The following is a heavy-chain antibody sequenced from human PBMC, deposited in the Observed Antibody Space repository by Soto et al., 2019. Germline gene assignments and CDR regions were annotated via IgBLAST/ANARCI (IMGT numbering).Heavy chain of an antibody. CDR2: IKASNGNT. CDR1: GYTFTNYA. J-gene: IGHJ4*02. CDR3: ARSIVVVTALDY. V-gene: IGHV1-3*01. D-gene: IGHD2-21*02. Sequence: ASVKVSCKASGYTFTNYAIHWVRQAPGQMLEWMGWIKASNGNTKYSQKFQGRVTITRDTSASTAYMELSSLRFEDTAVYYCARSIVVVTALDYWGQGTLVTVSS.